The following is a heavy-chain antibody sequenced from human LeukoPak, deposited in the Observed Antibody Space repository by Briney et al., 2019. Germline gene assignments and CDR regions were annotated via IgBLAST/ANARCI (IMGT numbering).Heavy chain of an antibody. CDR3: AKVKHIVVVTAIPLDY. D-gene: IGHD2-21*02. CDR2: ISGSGGST. CDR1: GFTFSSYA. V-gene: IGHV3-23*01. J-gene: IGHJ4*02. Sequence: PGGSLRLSCAASGFTFSSYAMSWVRQAPGKGLEWVSGISGSGGSTYYADSVKGRFTISRDNSKNTLYLQMNSLRAEDTAVYYCAKVKHIVVVTAIPLDYWGQGTLVTVSS.